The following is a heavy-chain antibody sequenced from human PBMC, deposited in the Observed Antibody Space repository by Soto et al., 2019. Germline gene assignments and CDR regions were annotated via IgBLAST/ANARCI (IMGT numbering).Heavy chain of an antibody. D-gene: IGHD1-20*01. CDR3: ARGPGYNWNHRPFPFDY. CDR2: IKQDGSEK. J-gene: IGHJ4*02. Sequence: GGSLRLSCAASGFTFSSYWMSWVRQAPGKGLEWVANIKQDGSEKYYVDSVKGRFTISRDNAKISLYLQMNSLRAEDTAVYYCARGPGYNWNHRPFPFDYWGQGTLVTVSS. CDR1: GFTFSSYW. V-gene: IGHV3-7*01.